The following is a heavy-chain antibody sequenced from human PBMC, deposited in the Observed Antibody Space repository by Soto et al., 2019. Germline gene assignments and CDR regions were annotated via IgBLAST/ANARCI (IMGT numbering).Heavy chain of an antibody. CDR1: GFTFSNAW. Sequence: GGSLRLSCAASGFTFSNAWMSWVRQAPGKGLEWVGRIKSKTDGGTTDYAAPVKGRFTISRDDSKNTLYLQMSSLRAEDTAEYYCAKDGFSWRFPYYFDSWGQGIPVTVSS. J-gene: IGHJ4*02. CDR2: IKSKTDGGTT. V-gene: IGHV3-15*01. D-gene: IGHD3-3*01. CDR3: AKDGFSWRFPYYFDS.